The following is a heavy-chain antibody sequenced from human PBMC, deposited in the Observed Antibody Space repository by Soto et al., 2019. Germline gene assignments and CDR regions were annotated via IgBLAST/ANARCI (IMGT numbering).Heavy chain of an antibody. V-gene: IGHV3-30*18. Sequence: GGSLRLSCAASGFSFSSYGMHWVRQAPGKGLEWVAVISYDGSNKYYADSVKGRFTISRDNSKNTLYLQMNSLIAEDTAVYYCAKDKGYCSSTSCYYYYYYGMDVWGPGTTVTVSS. D-gene: IGHD2-2*01. J-gene: IGHJ6*02. CDR3: AKDKGYCSSTSCYYYYYYGMDV. CDR1: GFSFSSYG. CDR2: ISYDGSNK.